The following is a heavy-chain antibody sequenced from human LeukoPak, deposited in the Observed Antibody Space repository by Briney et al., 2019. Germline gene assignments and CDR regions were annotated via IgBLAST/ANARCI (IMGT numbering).Heavy chain of an antibody. J-gene: IGHJ6*02. Sequence: SVKVSCKASGGTFSSYAISWVRQAPGRGLEWMGGIIPIFGTANYAQKFQGRVTITADESTSTAYMELSSLRSEDTAVYYCAKQVTGNYYGMDVWGQGTTVTVSS. V-gene: IGHV1-69*13. CDR3: AKQVTGNYYGMDV. CDR1: GGTFSSYA. CDR2: IIPIFGTA. D-gene: IGHD1-20*01.